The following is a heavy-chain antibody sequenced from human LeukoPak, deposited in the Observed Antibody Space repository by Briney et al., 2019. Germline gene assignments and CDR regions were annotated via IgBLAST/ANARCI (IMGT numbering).Heavy chain of an antibody. Sequence: SETLSLTCTVSGGSITSNSYYWGWIRQPPGKGLEWIGSIYYTGDTYYNPSLKRRVTISVDTSKNHFSLKLSSVTAAETAVYYCARRTPRIYSSSWYTSWGQGTLVTVSS. CDR1: GGSITSNSYY. CDR3: ARRTPRIYSSSWYTS. CDR2: IYYTGDT. V-gene: IGHV4-39*02. D-gene: IGHD6-13*01. J-gene: IGHJ5*02.